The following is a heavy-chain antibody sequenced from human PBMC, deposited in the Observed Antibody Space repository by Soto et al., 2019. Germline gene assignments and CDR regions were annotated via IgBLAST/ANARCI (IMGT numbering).Heavy chain of an antibody. Sequence: PGGSLRLSCAASGFTFSDHYMDWVRQAPGKGLEWVGRTRNKANSYTTEYAASVKGRFTISRDDSKNSLYLQMNSLKTEDTAVYYCARETVTYYYYYGMDVWGQGTTVTVSS. J-gene: IGHJ6*02. CDR1: GFTFSDHY. D-gene: IGHD4-17*01. CDR2: TRNKANSYTT. V-gene: IGHV3-72*01. CDR3: ARETVTYYYYYGMDV.